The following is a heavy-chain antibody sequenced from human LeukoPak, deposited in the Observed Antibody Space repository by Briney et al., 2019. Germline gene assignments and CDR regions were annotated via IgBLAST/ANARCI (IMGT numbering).Heavy chain of an antibody. D-gene: IGHD2-8*02. CDR1: GFTFNSYA. V-gene: IGHV3-64D*09. J-gene: IGHJ4*02. CDR3: VKGQEVVYAPTFDY. CDR2: IGTNGIST. Sequence: GGSLRLSCSASGFTFNSYAIHWVRQAPGKGLEYVSSIGTNGISTYYADSVTGRFTISRDKSKNSLYLQMSSLRAEDTAVYYCVKGQEVVYAPTFDYWGQGTLVTVSS.